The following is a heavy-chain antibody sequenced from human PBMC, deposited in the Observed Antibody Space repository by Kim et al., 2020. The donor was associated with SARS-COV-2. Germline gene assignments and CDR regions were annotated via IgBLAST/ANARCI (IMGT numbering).Heavy chain of an antibody. Sequence: SETLSLTCTVSGGSISSGTYYWGWIRQPPGKGLEWIGSIYYSGSTYYNPSLKSRVTFSVDTSKNQFSLRLSSVTAADTAVYYCARPSSGWYGWFDPWGQGTLVTVSS. CDR3: ARPSSGWYGWFDP. D-gene: IGHD6-19*01. CDR2: IYYSGST. CDR1: GGSISSGTYY. J-gene: IGHJ5*02. V-gene: IGHV4-39*07.